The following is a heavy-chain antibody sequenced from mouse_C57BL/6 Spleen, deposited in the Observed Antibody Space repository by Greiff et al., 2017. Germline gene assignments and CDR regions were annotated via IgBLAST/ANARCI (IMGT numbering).Heavy chain of an antibody. D-gene: IGHD1-1*01. CDR3: ARSTTVVATNDYFDY. CDR1: GYTFTSYW. V-gene: IGHV1-61*01. CDR2: IYPSDSET. J-gene: IGHJ2*01. Sequence: QVQLQQPGAELVRPGSSVKLSCKASGYTFTSYWMDWVKLRPGQGLEWIGNIYPSDSETHYNQKFKDKATLTVDKSSSTAYMQLSSLTSEDSAVYYCARSTTVVATNDYFDYWGQGTTPTVSS.